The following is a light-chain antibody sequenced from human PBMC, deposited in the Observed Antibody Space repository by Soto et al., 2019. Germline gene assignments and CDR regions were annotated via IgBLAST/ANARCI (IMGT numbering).Light chain of an antibody. V-gene: IGLV2-8*01. J-gene: IGLJ1*01. CDR1: SSDVGGYNY. CDR3: RSYAASKGV. Sequence: QSVLTQPPSASGSPGQSVTISCTGTSSDVGGYNYVSWYQQHPGKAPKLMIYEVSKRPSGVPDRFSGSKSGNTASLTVSGLQAEDEADYYCRSYAASKGVFGTGPKATVL. CDR2: EVS.